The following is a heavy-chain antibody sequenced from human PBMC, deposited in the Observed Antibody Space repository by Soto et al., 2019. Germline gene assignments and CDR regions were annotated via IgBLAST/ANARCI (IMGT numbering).Heavy chain of an antibody. CDR3: AKGMRPGTYYYYMDV. V-gene: IGHV3-23*01. CDR2: ISGSGGST. CDR1: GFTFSSYA. Sequence: EVQLLESGGGLVQPGGSLRLSCAASGFTFSSYAMSWVRQAPGKGLEWVSAISGSGGSTYYADSVKGRFTISRDNSKNPLYLQMNSLRAEDTAVYYCAKGMRPGTYYYYMDVWGKGTTVTVSS. D-gene: IGHD1-1*01. J-gene: IGHJ6*03.